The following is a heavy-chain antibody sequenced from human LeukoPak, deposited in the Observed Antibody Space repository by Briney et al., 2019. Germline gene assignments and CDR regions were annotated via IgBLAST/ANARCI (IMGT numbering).Heavy chain of an antibody. D-gene: IGHD6-13*01. CDR3: AKDIAAAGYYYYGMDV. CDR1: GFTFSTYS. V-gene: IGHV3-9*01. CDR2: ISWNSGSI. Sequence: GGSLRLSCAASGFTFSTYSMTWVRQAPGKGLEWVSGISWNSGSIGYADSVKGRFTISRDNAKNSLYLQMNSLRAEDTSLYYCAKDIAAAGYYYYGMDVWGQGTTVTVSS. J-gene: IGHJ6*02.